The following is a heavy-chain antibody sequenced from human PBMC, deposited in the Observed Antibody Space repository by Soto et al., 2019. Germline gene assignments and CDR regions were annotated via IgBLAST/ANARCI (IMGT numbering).Heavy chain of an antibody. Sequence: APVKVSCKASGYTFTRHYMHWGRQAPGQGLEWMGIINPSGGSTSYAQKFQGRVTMTRDTSTSTVYMELSSLRSEDTAVYSCARGGLITIFSIDVSGQGTTVTVSS. CDR1: GYTFTRHY. V-gene: IGHV1-46*01. CDR3: ARGGLITIFSIDV. J-gene: IGHJ6*02. CDR2: INPSGGST. D-gene: IGHD3-3*01.